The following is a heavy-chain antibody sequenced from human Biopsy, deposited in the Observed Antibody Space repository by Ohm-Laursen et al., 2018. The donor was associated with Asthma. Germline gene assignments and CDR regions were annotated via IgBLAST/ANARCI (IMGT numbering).Heavy chain of an antibody. D-gene: IGHD2-2*01. CDR2: IYYSGST. CDR1: PGSFSGFF. J-gene: IGHJ4*02. V-gene: IGHV4-34*09. CDR3: ATLRVYCRGANCFFFNY. Sequence: SETLSLTCDVYPGSFSGFFWTWLRQSPGKGLEWIGYIYYSGSTYYNPSLKSRVTISVDTSQNQFSLNLNSVTAADTAVYYCATLRVYCRGANCFFFNYWGQGTLVTVSS.